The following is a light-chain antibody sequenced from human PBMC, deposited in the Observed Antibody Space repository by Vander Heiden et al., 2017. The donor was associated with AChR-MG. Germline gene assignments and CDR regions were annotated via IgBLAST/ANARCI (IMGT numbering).Light chain of an antibody. V-gene: IGKV1-5*03. J-gene: IGKJ4*01. CDR1: KSVGTS. CDR2: KAS. CDR3: QQHHGYPLT. Sequence: DIQMTQSPSALSASVGDRVTVTCRANKSVGTSLAWFQQMAGKAPNLLIYKASNLQSGVPSRFSGSGSGTEFSLTIRSLQPDDSATYFCQQHHGYPLTFGRGTKVEIK.